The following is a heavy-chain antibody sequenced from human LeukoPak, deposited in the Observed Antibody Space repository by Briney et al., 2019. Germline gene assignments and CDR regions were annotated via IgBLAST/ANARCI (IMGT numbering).Heavy chain of an antibody. CDR3: ARGLYNRNY. Sequence: GGSLRLSCAASGFTFSSYWMSWVRQTPGRGLESVANIKQDGSEKYYVDSVKGRFTISKDNAKNSLYLQMNSLRAEDTAVYYCARGLYNRNYWGQGTLVTVSS. CDR2: IKQDGSEK. V-gene: IGHV3-7*01. D-gene: IGHD1-14*01. CDR1: GFTFSSYW. J-gene: IGHJ4*02.